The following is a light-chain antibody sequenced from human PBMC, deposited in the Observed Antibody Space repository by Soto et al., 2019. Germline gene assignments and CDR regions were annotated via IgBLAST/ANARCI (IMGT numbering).Light chain of an antibody. J-gene: IGLJ2*01. CDR2: DIS. V-gene: IGLV7-46*01. CDR1: TGAVTSGHY. CDR3: FLTYSGSRV. Sequence: QAVVTQEPSLTVSPGGTVTLTCGSSTGAVTSGHYPYWFQQKPGQAHRTLIYDISKKHSWTPARFSGSLLGGKAALTLSGAQPEDEADYYCFLTYSGSRVFGGGTKLTVL.